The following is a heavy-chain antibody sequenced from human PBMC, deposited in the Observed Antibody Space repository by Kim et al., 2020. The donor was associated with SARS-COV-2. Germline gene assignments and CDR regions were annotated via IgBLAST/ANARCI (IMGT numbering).Heavy chain of an antibody. V-gene: IGHV3-21*04. CDR3: AKPDRGHKAVGDY. CDR2: ISSSGGCI. CDR1: GFTFSSYD. J-gene: IGHJ4*01. D-gene: IGHD2-15*01. Sequence: GGSLRLSCAASGFTFSSYDMNWVRQAPGKGLEWVSSISSSGGCIYYADSVKGRFTISRDNAKNSLYLQMNSLRAEDTAVYYCAKPDRGHKAVGDYW.